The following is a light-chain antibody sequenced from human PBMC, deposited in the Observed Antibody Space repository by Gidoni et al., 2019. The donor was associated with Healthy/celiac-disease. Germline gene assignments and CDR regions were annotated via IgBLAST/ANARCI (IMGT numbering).Light chain of an antibody. J-gene: IGKJ2*01. CDR1: QSVLYSSNNKNY. Sequence: DIVMTQSPDSLAVSLGERATIHCKSSQSVLYSSNNKNYLAWYQQTPGQPPKLLIYWASTRESGVPDRFSGSGSGTDFTLTISSLQAEYVAVYYCQQYYSTPYTFGQGTKLEIK. V-gene: IGKV4-1*01. CDR2: WAS. CDR3: QQYYSTPYT.